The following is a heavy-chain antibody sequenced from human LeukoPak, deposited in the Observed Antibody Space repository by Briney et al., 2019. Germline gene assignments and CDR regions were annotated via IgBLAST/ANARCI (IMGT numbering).Heavy chain of an antibody. J-gene: IGHJ4*02. Sequence: SETLSLTCTVTAYSISSGYYWGWIRQPPGKGLECIGGVYHSGSTFYNPSLKSRVTISADTSKNQLSLKLNSVTAADTAVYYCARHWGNGHGTGAGPIGYWGQGTLVTVSS. CDR3: ARHWGNGHGTGAGPIGY. CDR2: VYHSGST. V-gene: IGHV4-38-2*02. D-gene: IGHD3/OR15-3a*01. CDR1: AYSISSGYY.